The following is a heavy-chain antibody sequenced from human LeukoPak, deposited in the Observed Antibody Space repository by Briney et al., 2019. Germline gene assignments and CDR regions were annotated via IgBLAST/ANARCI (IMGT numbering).Heavy chain of an antibody. CDR1: GGSISSSSYY. J-gene: IGHJ4*02. V-gene: IGHV4-39*07. Sequence: SETLSLTCTVSGGSISSSSYYWGWIRQPPGKGLEWIGSIYYSGSTYYNPSLKSRVTISVDTSKNQFSLKLSSVTAADTAVYYCARVGGATSRTSYYFDYWGQGTLVTVSS. D-gene: IGHD1-26*01. CDR3: ARVGGATSRTSYYFDY. CDR2: IYYSGST.